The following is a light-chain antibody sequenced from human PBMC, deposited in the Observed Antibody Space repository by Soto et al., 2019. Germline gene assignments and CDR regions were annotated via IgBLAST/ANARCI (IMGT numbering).Light chain of an antibody. CDR3: QQYGTSPFT. J-gene: IGKJ5*01. V-gene: IGKV3-20*01. CDR1: QSVSSTY. Sequence: EIMLTQSPGTLSLSAGERATLSCRASQSVSSTYVAWYQQKPGQAPRLLIYGAASRATGIPGRFSGSGSGTDFTLTISRLEPEDFAVYYCQQYGTSPFTFGQGTRLENK. CDR2: GAA.